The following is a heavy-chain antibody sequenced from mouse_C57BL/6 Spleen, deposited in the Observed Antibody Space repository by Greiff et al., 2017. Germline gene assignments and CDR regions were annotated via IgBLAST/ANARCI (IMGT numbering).Heavy chain of an antibody. D-gene: IGHD2-5*01. CDR2: INPNYGTT. CDR3: APFSNYDAMDY. V-gene: IGHV1-39*01. J-gene: IGHJ4*01. Sequence: EVQLVESGPELVKPGASVKIPCKASGYTFTDYNMDWVKQSNGKSLEWIGVINPNYGTTSYNQKFKGKATLTVDQSSSTAYMQLNSLTSEDSAVYYCAPFSNYDAMDYWGQGTSVTVSS. CDR1: GYTFTDYN.